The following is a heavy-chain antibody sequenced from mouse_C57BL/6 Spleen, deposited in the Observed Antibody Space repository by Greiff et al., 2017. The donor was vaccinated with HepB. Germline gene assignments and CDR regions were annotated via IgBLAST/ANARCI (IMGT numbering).Heavy chain of an antibody. V-gene: IGHV1-59*01. D-gene: IGHD1-1*01. CDR3: ARPITRVGATHDY. CDR1: GYTFTSYW. Sequence: QVQLQQPGAELVRPGTSVKLSCKASGYTFTSYWMHWVKQRPGQGLEWIGVIDPSDSYTNYNQKFKGKATMTVDTSSSTAYMHLSSLTSEDSAVYYCARPITRVGATHDYWGQGTTLTVSS. J-gene: IGHJ2*01. CDR2: IDPSDSYT.